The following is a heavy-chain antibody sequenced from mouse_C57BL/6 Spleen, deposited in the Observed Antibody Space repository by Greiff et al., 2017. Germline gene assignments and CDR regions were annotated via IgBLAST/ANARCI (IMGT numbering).Heavy chain of an antibody. D-gene: IGHD1-1*01. CDR3: ASGGSSWGYFDV. V-gene: IGHV1-69*01. J-gene: IGHJ1*03. Sequence: QVQLQQPGAELVMPGASVKLSCKASGYTFTSYWMHWVKQRPGQGLEWIGEIDPSDSSTNYNQKFKGKSTLTVDKSSSTAYMQLSSLTSEDAAVYYCASGGSSWGYFDVWGTGTTVTVSS. CDR2: IDPSDSST. CDR1: GYTFTSYW.